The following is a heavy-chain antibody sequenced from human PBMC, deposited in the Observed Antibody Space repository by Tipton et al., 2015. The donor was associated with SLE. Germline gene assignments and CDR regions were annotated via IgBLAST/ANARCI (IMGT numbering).Heavy chain of an antibody. J-gene: IGHJ6*02. D-gene: IGHD1-26*01. Sequence: TLSLTCTVSVGSISSYYWSWIRQPPGKGLEWIGYIYYSGSTNYNPSLKSRVTISVDTSKNQFSLKLSSVTAADTAVYYCARDCGGSYLPLEEYYGMDVWGQGTTVTVSS. CDR2: IYYSGST. V-gene: IGHV4-59*12. CDR3: ARDCGGSYLPLEEYYGMDV. CDR1: VGSISSYY.